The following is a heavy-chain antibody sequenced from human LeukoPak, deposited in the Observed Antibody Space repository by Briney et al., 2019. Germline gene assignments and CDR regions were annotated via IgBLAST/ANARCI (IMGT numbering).Heavy chain of an antibody. D-gene: IGHD2-21*02. CDR3: TRDEGVVVTAIDAFDY. V-gene: IGHV3-49*03. CDR1: GFTVSSNY. J-gene: IGHJ4*02. CDR2: IRSKAYGGTT. Sequence: PGGSLRLSCAASGFTVSSNYMSWFRQAPGKGLEWVGFIRSKAYGGTTEYAASVKGRFTISRDDSKSIAYLQMNSLKTEDTAVYYCTRDEGVVVTAIDAFDYWGQGTLVTVSS.